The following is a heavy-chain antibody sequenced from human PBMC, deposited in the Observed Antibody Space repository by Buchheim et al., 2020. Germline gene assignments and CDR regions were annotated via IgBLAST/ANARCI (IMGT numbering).Heavy chain of an antibody. D-gene: IGHD5/OR15-5a*01. CDR2: ISGGGDRT. CDR3: ARDTSVSANYYFDY. CDR1: GFSFATYA. J-gene: IGHJ4*02. V-gene: IGHV3-23*01. Sequence: EVQLLESGGGLVQPGGSLRLSCAASGFSFATYAMSWVRQAPGKGLEWVSAISGGGDRTYFADSLKGRSTISRDNSRNTIFLQMNSLRTEDTAVYYCARDTSVSANYYFDYWGQGTL.